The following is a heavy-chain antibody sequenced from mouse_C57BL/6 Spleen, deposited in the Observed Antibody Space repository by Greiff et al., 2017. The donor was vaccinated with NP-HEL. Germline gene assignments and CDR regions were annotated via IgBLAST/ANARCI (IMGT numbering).Heavy chain of an antibody. CDR1: GFTFSSYG. Sequence: EVMLVESGGDLVKPGGSLKLSCAASGFTFSSYGMSWVRQTPDKRLEWVATISSGGSYTYYLDSVKGRFTMSRDKAKSTLYLQMSSLKSEDTAMYYCASRGYGRSPWFAYWGQGTLVTVSA. CDR3: ASRGYGRSPWFAY. D-gene: IGHD1-1*01. V-gene: IGHV5-6*02. CDR2: ISSGGSYT. J-gene: IGHJ3*01.